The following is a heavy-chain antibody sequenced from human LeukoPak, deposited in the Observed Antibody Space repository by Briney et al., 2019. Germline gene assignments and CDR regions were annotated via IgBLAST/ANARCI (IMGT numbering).Heavy chain of an antibody. CDR2: IYSGST. V-gene: IGHV3-53*01. CDR3: ARRAGAYSHPYDY. Sequence: PGGSLRLSCTVSAFTFSRNSMSWVRQAPGKGLEWVSFIYSGSTHYSYSVKGRFTISIDNTKNTLYLQMNSLRAEDTAVYYCARRAGAYSHPYDYWGQGTLVTVSS. J-gene: IGHJ4*02. D-gene: IGHD4/OR15-4a*01. CDR1: AFTFSRNS.